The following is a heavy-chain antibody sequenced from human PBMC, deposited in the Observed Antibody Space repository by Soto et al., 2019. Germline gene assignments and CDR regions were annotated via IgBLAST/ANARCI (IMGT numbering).Heavy chain of an antibody. CDR3: AKSHYDLAGPKVDAFDV. V-gene: IGHV3-23*01. D-gene: IGHD3-22*01. Sequence: GGSLRLSCAASAFTFSSDAMNWVRQAPGKGLEWVSTIGGSRSSPENTYYADSVKGRFTISRDNAKNTVYLQMNSLRAEDTAVYYCAKSHYDLAGPKVDAFDVWGQGTMVTVS. CDR1: AFTFSSDA. J-gene: IGHJ3*01. CDR2: IGGSRSSPENT.